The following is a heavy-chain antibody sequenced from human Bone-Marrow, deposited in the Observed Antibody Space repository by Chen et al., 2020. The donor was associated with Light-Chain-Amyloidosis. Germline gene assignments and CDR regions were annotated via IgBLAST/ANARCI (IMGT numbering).Heavy chain of an antibody. CDR1: GFTFDDYA. Sequence: EVQLVESGGGVVQPGGSLTLSYAASGFTFDDYAMHWVRQGPGKGLEWVSLIVGDGRSTYYSDDVKGRFTISRDNNKNSLSLQMNSLKSEDTALYYCAKSPRYSTGRFDYWGQGTLVTVSA. V-gene: IGHV3-43*02. CDR2: IVGDGRST. CDR3: AKSPRYSTGRFDY. J-gene: IGHJ4*02. D-gene: IGHD2-8*02.